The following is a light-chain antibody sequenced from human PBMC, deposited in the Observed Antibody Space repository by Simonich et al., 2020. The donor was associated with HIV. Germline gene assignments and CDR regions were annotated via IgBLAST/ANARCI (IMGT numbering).Light chain of an antibody. V-gene: IGKV1-9*01. CDR3: QQLNSFT. CDR2: AAS. J-gene: IGKJ3*01. CDR1: QGISSY. Sequence: DIQLTQSPSFLSASVGERVTITCRASQGISSYLAWYQQKPGKAPKLLIYAASTLQSGVPSRFSGSGSGTEFTLTISSLQPEDFATYYCQQLNSFTFGPGTKVDIK.